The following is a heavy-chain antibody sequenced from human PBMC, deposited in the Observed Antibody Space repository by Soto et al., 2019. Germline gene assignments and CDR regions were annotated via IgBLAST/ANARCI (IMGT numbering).Heavy chain of an antibody. CDR1: GFTFGDYA. CDR3: TRVHYDIVNGHLYRKYV. CDR2: IRGKAFGGTA. J-gene: IGHJ6*02. V-gene: IGHV3-49*03. D-gene: IGHD3-9*01. Sequence: GGSLRLSCTGSGFTFGDYAMSWFRQAPGKGLEWVGFIRGKAFGGTAEYAASVRGRFTISRDDSKSIAYLQMNSLKIEDTALYYCTRVHYDIVNGHLYRKYVWSQGTTVTISS.